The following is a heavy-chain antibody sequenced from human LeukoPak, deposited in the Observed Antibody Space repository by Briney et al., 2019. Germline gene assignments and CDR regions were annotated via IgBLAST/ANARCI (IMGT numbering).Heavy chain of an antibody. CDR1: GGSISSGGYY. CDR2: IYYSGST. Sequence: PSQTLSLTCTVSGGSISSGGYYWSWIRQHPGKGLEWIGYIYYSGSTNYNPSLKSRVTISVDTSKNQFSLKLSSVTAADTAVYYCARNHVLRFLEWPPVFYGMDVWGQGTTITVSS. CDR3: ARNHVLRFLEWPPVFYGMDV. J-gene: IGHJ6*02. D-gene: IGHD3-3*01. V-gene: IGHV4-31*03.